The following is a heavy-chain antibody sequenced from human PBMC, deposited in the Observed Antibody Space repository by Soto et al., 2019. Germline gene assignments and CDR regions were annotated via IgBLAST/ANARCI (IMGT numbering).Heavy chain of an antibody. CDR3: ARRRGDILTIDP. CDR2: IFSSDEK. CDR1: GFSLNNPMMG. J-gene: IGHJ5*02. V-gene: IGHV2-26*01. D-gene: IGHD3-9*01. Sequence: QVTLKESGPVLLNPTETLTLTCTVSGFSLNNPMMGVTWIRQPPGKALEWLAHIFSSDEKSYSTSLKNRLTISQDTSNSQVVLTLTNVDPVDTATYFCARRRGDILTIDPWGQGTLVTVSS.